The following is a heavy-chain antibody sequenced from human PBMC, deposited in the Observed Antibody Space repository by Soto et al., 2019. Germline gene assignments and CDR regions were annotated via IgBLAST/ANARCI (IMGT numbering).Heavy chain of an antibody. Sequence: SETLSLTCTFSGGSISTYYWSWIRQPAGKGLEWIGRVYTSGGTNYNPSLKSRVTMSRDTSKKQFFLSLSSVTAADTAVYYCARGAAAGVDYGMDLWGQGTTVTVSS. J-gene: IGHJ6*02. CDR2: VYTSGGT. D-gene: IGHD6-13*01. CDR3: ARGAAAGVDYGMDL. V-gene: IGHV4-4*07. CDR1: GGSISTYY.